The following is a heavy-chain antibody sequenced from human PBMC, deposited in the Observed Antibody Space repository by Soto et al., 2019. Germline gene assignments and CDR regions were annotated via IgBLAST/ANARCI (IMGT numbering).Heavy chain of an antibody. Sequence: GGSLRLSCAASGFTFNLYAMSWVRQAPGKGLEWVSAISGSAGSTYYAVSVKDRFTISRDNSKNTLYLQMNSLKADDTAVYYCAKREGRYLVSYYSDHWGRGTLVTVSS. CDR1: GFTFNLYA. J-gene: IGHJ4*02. D-gene: IGHD1-1*01. V-gene: IGHV3-23*01. CDR3: AKREGRYLVSYYSDH. CDR2: ISGSAGST.